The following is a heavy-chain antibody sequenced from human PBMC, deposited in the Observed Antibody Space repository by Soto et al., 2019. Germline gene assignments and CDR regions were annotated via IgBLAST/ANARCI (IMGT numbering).Heavy chain of an antibody. CDR2: IYYSGST. CDR3: ASSFYYDSSTYSGNY. Sequence: LSLTCTVSGGSISSYYWSWIRQPPGKGLEWIGYIYYSGSTNYNPSLKSRVTISVDTSKNQFSLKLGSVTAADTAVYYCASSFYYDSSTYSGNYWGQGTLVTVSS. D-gene: IGHD3-22*01. V-gene: IGHV4-59*08. J-gene: IGHJ4*02. CDR1: GGSISSYY.